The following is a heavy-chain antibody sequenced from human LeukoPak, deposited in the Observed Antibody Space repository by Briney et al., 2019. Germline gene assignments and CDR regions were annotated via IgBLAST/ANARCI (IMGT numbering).Heavy chain of an antibody. J-gene: IGHJ5*02. CDR2: IYTSGST. CDR1: GGSISSGSYY. V-gene: IGHV4-61*02. D-gene: IGHD6-13*01. CDR3: ARSSSWYGWFDP. Sequence: SQTLSLTCTVSGGSISSGSYYWSWIRQPAGKGLEWIGRIYTSGSTNYNPSLKSRVTISVDTSKNQFSLKLSSVTAADTAVYYCARSSSWYGWFDPWGQGTLVTVSS.